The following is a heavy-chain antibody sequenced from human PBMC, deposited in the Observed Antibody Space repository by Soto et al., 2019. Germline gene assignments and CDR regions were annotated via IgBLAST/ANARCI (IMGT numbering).Heavy chain of an antibody. CDR1: GGSFSGYY. V-gene: IGHV4-34*01. CDR2: INHSGST. CDR3: ATIVVPAAPFDY. Sequence: TSETLSLTCAVYGGSFSGYYWSWIRQPPGKGLEWIGEINHSGSTNYNPSLKSRVTISVDTSKNQFSLKLSSVTAADTAVYYCATIVVPAAPFDYWGQGTLVTVSS. D-gene: IGHD2-2*01. J-gene: IGHJ4*02.